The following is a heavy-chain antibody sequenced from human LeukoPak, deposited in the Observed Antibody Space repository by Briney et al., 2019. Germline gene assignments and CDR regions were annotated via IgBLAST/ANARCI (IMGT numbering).Heavy chain of an antibody. CDR2: ISYDGSNK. CDR3: ARETVRATMTGWFDP. V-gene: IGHV3-30-3*01. Sequence: GGSLRLSCAASGFTFSSYVMHWVRQAPGKGLEWVAVISYDGSNKYYADSVKGRFTISRDNSKNTLYLQMNSLRAEDTAVYYCARETVRATMTGWFDPWGQGTLVTVSS. D-gene: IGHD3-22*01. J-gene: IGHJ5*02. CDR1: GFTFSSYV.